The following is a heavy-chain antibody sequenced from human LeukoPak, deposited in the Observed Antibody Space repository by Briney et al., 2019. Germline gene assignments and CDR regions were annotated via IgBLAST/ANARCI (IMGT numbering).Heavy chain of an antibody. CDR3: ARVYSSSWYDWFDP. V-gene: IGHV4-59*01. D-gene: IGHD6-13*01. CDR1: GGSISSYY. Sequence: SETLSLTCTVSGGSISSYYWSWIRQPPGKGLEWIGYIYYSGSTNYNPSLKSRVIISVDTSKNQFSLKLSSVTAADTAVYYCARVYSSSWYDWFDPWGQGTLVTVSS. CDR2: IYYSGST. J-gene: IGHJ5*02.